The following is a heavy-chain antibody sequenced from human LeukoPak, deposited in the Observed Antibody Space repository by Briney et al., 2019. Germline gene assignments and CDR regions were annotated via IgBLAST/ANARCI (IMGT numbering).Heavy chain of an antibody. CDR1: GFTFSSYS. CDR2: ISGSGGST. Sequence: GGSLRLSCAASGFTFSSYSMNWVRQAPGKGLEWVSAISGSGGSTYYADSVKGRFTISRDNSKNTLYLQMNSLRAEDTAVYYCAKAPERTGDLYYYYGMDVWGQGTTVTVSS. V-gene: IGHV3-23*01. CDR3: AKAPERTGDLYYYYGMDV. D-gene: IGHD7-27*01. J-gene: IGHJ6*02.